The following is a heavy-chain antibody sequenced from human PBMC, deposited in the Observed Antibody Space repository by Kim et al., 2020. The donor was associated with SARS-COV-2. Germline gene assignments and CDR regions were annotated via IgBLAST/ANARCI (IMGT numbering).Heavy chain of an antibody. V-gene: IGHV3-23*01. D-gene: IGHD3-22*01. CDR3: AKDSGGYYPWYFDY. J-gene: IGHJ4*02. Sequence: ADCVEGRFTIARDNSKNTLYLQMNSLRAEDTAVYYCAKDSGGYYPWYFDYWGQGTLVTVSS.